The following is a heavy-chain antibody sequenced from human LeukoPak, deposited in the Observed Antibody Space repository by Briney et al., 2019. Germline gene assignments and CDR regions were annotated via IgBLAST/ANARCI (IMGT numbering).Heavy chain of an antibody. CDR1: GGSFSGYY. Sequence: PSETLSLTCAVYGGSFSGYYWSWIRQPPGKGLEWIGEINHSGSTNYNPSLKSRVTISVDTSKNQFSLKLSSVTAADTAVYYCAREGGSYYSSAFVYWGQGTLVTVSS. CDR3: AREGGSYYSSAFVY. CDR2: INHSGST. D-gene: IGHD1-26*01. J-gene: IGHJ4*02. V-gene: IGHV4-34*01.